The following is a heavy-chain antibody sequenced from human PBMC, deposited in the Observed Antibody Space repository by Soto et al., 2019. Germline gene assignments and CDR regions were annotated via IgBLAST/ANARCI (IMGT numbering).Heavy chain of an antibody. D-gene: IGHD2-15*01. V-gene: IGHV4-31*03. CDR1: GGSISSGGYY. CDR3: ASSYCSGGSCYKGAFDI. Sequence: SESLSLTCTVSGGSISSGGYYWSWIRQHPGKGLEWIGYIYYSGSTYYNPSLKSRVTISVDTSKNQFFLKLSSVTAADTAVYYCASSYCSGGSCYKGAFDIWGQGTMVTVSS. CDR2: IYYSGST. J-gene: IGHJ3*02.